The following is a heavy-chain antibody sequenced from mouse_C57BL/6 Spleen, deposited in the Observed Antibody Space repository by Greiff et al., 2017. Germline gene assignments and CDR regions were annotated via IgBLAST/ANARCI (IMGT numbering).Heavy chain of an antibody. D-gene: IGHD1-1*01. CDR1: GYTFTSYW. CDR2: IDPSDSYT. Sequence: VQLQQPGAELVKPGASVKLSCKASGYTFTSYWMQWVKQRPGQGLEWIGEIDPSDSYTNYNQKFKGKATLTVDTSSSTAYMQLSSLTSEDSAVYYCARKTTVVADYAMDYWGQGTSVTVSS. J-gene: IGHJ4*01. V-gene: IGHV1-50*01. CDR3: ARKTTVVADYAMDY.